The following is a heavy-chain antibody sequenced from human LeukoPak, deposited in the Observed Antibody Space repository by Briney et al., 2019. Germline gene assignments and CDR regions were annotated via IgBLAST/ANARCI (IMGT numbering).Heavy chain of an antibody. Sequence: GGSLRLSCAASGLTFSSYWMSWVRQAPGKGLEWVANIKQDGSEKYYVDSVKGRFTISRDNAKNSLYLQMNSLRAEDTAVYYCAREYYDFWSGYYGFDYWGQGTLVTVSS. CDR2: IKQDGSEK. CDR3: AREYYDFWSGYYGFDY. V-gene: IGHV3-7*01. CDR1: GLTFSSYW. J-gene: IGHJ4*02. D-gene: IGHD3-3*01.